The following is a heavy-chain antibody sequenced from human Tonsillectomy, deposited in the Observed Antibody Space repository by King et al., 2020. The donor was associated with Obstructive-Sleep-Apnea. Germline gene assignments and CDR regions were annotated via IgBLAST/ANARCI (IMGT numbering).Heavy chain of an antibody. CDR2: ISFDGSNK. CDR1: GFKFSSYG. D-gene: IGHD3-16*02. V-gene: IGHV3-30*18. Sequence: VQLVESGGGVVQPGRSLRLSCAASGFKFSSYGMHWVRQAPGKGLEWVAVISFDGSNKYNADSVKGRFTISRDNSKNTLYLQMNSLRAEETAIYYCAKDLVTDYYYGMDVWGQGTTVTVSS. J-gene: IGHJ6*02. CDR3: AKDLVTDYYYGMDV.